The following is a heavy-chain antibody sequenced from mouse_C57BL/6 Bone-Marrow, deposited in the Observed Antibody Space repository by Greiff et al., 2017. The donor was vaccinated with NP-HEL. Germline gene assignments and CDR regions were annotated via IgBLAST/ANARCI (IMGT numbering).Heavy chain of an antibody. CDR1: GFTFSSYA. D-gene: IGHD2-2*01. CDR2: ISDGGSYT. Sequence: EVKLVESGGGLVKPGGSLKLSCAASGFTFSSYAMSWVRQTPEKRLEWVATISDGGSYTYYPDNVKGRFTISRDNAKNNLYLQMSHLKSEGTAMYYCARVYYGFFAYWGQGTLVTVSA. V-gene: IGHV5-4*03. J-gene: IGHJ3*01. CDR3: ARVYYGFFAY.